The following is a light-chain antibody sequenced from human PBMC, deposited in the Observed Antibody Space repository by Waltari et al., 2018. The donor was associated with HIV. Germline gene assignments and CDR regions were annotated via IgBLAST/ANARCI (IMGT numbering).Light chain of an antibody. Sequence: DSQITQSPSSVSASVGDRVTITCRARQSISDSLNWYQQKPGKAPILLIYAASTLQGGVPSRFSGSGSGTDFTLTISTLQPEDFATYYCQHSWTFGPGTKVDIK. CDR2: AAS. CDR3: QHSWT. CDR1: QSISDS. J-gene: IGKJ3*01. V-gene: IGKV1-39*01.